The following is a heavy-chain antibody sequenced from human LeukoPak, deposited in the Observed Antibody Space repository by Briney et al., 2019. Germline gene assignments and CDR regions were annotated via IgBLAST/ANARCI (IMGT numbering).Heavy chain of an antibody. CDR3: ARGDCSSTSCYGVYYYYYGMDV. CDR2: IYHSGST. D-gene: IGHD2-2*01. CDR1: GGSFSGYY. Sequence: PAETLSLTCAVYGGSFSGYYWSWIRQPPGKGLEWIGEIYHSGSTNYNPSLKSRVAISVDTSKNQFSLKLSSVTAADTAVYYCARGDCSSTSCYGVYYYYYGMDVWGQGTTVTVSS. J-gene: IGHJ6*02. V-gene: IGHV4-34*01.